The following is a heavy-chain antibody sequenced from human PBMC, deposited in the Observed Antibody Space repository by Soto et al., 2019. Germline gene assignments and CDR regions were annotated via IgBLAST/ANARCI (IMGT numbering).Heavy chain of an antibody. CDR2: IWHDGSNK. Sequence: QVQLVESGGGVVQPGRSLRLSCAASGFTFSSYGMHWVRQAPGKGLEWVAVIWHDGSNKYYADFGKGRFPISRDNSTNRQYLQMTILIAEDTAGYYCARGGLTDNFDYWGQGTLFTVCS. V-gene: IGHV3-33*01. CDR1: GFTFSSYG. CDR3: ARGGLTDNFDY. J-gene: IGHJ4*02. D-gene: IGHD2-21*02.